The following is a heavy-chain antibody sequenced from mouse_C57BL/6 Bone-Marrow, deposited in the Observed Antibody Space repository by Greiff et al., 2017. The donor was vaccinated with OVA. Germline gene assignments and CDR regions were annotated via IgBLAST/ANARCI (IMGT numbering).Heavy chain of an antibody. J-gene: IGHJ3*01. Sequence: QVQLQQSGTELVKPGASVKLSCKASGYTFTSYWMHWVKQRPGQGLEWIGNINPSNGGTNYNEKFKSKATLTVDKSSSTAYMQLSSLTSEDSAVYYCARKETNDYDWFAYWGQGTLVTVSA. D-gene: IGHD2-4*01. V-gene: IGHV1-53*01. CDR1: GYTFTSYW. CDR2: INPSNGGT. CDR3: ARKETNDYDWFAY.